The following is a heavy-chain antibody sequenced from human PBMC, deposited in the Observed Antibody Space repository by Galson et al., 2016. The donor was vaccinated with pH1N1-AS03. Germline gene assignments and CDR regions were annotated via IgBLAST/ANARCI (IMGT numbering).Heavy chain of an antibody. CDR2: INGEGSST. CDR3: ARQGSSGYFHALDT. CDR1: GFTFTTYW. V-gene: IGHV3-74*01. J-gene: IGHJ3*02. Sequence: SLRLSCAASGFTFTTYWMHWVRQAPGRGLVWVSSINGEGSSTRGTDSVKGRFFISRDNAKNTVYLQMNSLRVGDTAVYYCARQGSSGYFHALDTWGQGTMVTVSS. D-gene: IGHD3-22*01.